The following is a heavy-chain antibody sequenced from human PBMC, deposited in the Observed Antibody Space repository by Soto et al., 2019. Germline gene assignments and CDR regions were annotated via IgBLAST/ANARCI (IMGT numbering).Heavy chain of an antibody. Sequence: SETLSLTCAVSGGSISSGGYSWSWIRQPPGKGLEWIGYIYHSGSTYYNPSLESRVTISVDTSKNQFSLKLSSVTAADTAVYYCARDLGRLGFDYWGQGTLVTVSS. V-gene: IGHV4-30-2*01. CDR2: IYHSGST. CDR3: ARDLGRLGFDY. J-gene: IGHJ4*02. CDR1: GGSISSGGYS.